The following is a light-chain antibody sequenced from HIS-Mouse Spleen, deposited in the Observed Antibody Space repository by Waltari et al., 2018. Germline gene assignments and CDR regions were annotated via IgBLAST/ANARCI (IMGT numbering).Light chain of an antibody. J-gene: IGLJ2*01. CDR2: KDS. CDR3: QSADSSGTYVV. CDR1: ALPQQY. V-gene: IGLV3-25*03. Sequence: SYELTQPPSVSVSPGQTARITCPGDALPQQYASWYQQNPGQAPVLVIYKDSERPSGIPERFSGSSSGTTVTLTISGVQAEDEADYYCQSADSSGTYVVFGGGTKLTVL.